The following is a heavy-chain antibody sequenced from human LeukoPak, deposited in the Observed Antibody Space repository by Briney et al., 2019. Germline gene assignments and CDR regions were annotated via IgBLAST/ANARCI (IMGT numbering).Heavy chain of an antibody. D-gene: IGHD5-18*01. J-gene: IGHJ4*02. CDR3: ATSGYTHAFDY. CDR2: ISSSGSTI. CDR1: GFTFSSYE. Sequence: TGGSLRLSCAASGFTFSSYEMNWVRQAPVKGLEWVSYISSSGSTIYYADSVKGRFTISRDNAKNSLYLQMNSLRAEDTAMYYCATSGYTHAFDYWGQGTLVTVSS. V-gene: IGHV3-48*03.